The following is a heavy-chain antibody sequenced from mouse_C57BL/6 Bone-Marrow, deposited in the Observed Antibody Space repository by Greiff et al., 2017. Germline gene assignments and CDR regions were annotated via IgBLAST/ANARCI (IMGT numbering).Heavy chain of an antibody. V-gene: IGHV1-58*01. D-gene: IGHD2-4*01. CDR2: IYIGNGYT. Sequence: EVHLVESGAELVRPGSSVKMSCKTSGYTFTSYGINWVKQRPGQGLEWIGYIYIGNGYTEYNEKFKGKATLTSDTSSSTAYMQLSSLTSEDSAIYFCARGYYDYDTGFAYWGQGTLVTVSA. CDR1: GYTFTSYG. J-gene: IGHJ3*01. CDR3: ARGYYDYDTGFAY.